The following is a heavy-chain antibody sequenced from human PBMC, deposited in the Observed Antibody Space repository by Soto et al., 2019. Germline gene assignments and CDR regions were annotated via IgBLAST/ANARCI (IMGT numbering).Heavy chain of an antibody. J-gene: IGHJ3*02. V-gene: IGHV3-53*01. CDR3: AKSGGDRAFDI. CDR2: IDSGGTT. Sequence: DVQLVESGGGLIQPGGSLRLYCPASGCTVISNSMSWLRQAPGKGLECVSVIDSGGTTYYADSVKGRFTTSRDNSEKTVYLHRINLGGEDTAVYHCAKSGGDRAFDIWGQGTRVTVSS. D-gene: IGHD3-16*01. CDR1: GCTVISNS.